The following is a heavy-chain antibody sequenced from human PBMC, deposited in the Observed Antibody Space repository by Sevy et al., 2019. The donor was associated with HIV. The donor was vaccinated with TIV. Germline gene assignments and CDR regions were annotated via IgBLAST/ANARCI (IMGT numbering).Heavy chain of an antibody. CDR1: GFTFSNFG. CDR3: AKGLAGPGRRYFDY. V-gene: IGHV3-30*02. J-gene: IGHJ4*02. CDR2: IRYDGSDK. D-gene: IGHD6-13*01. Sequence: GGSLRLSCTASGFTFSNFGMHWVRQVPGKGLEWVTFIRYDGSDKYYADSVKGRFTISRDDSKNTLYLQMDSLRAEDTAIYYCAKGLAGPGRRYFDYWGQGTLVTVSS.